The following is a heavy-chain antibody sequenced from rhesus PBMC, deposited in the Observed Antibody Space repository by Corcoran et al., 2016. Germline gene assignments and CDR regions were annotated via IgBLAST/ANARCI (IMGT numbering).Heavy chain of an antibody. CDR2: MIRWVEVT. V-gene: IGHV1S10*01. J-gene: IGHJ5-2*02. CDR1: GFTFGSYA. Sequence: QVQLVQSGAEVKKPGASVKVSCKTSGFTFGSYAISWVRQAPGQGLEWMGGMIRWVEVTNYAEKVQGRVTMTADTSTSTADMELSSLRSEDTAVYYCARGAAAGLNSLDVWGRGVLVTVSS. D-gene: IGHD6S26*01. CDR3: ARGAAAGLNSLDV.